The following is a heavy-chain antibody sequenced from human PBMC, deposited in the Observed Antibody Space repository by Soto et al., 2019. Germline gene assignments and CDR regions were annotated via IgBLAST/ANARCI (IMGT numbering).Heavy chain of an antibody. J-gene: IGHJ6*02. CDR3: AGGRAEDANYDFLTGYQNYYCDGMDV. V-gene: IGHV4-34*01. Sequence: SETLSLTCAAYGGYYSGYYWSWVRQPPGKGLEWIGGINPSESTNDTPSLRRRVTISVDTAKNQFSLKLSSVTAADTAVDYCAGGRAEDANYDFLTGYQNYYCDGMDVWCQGTTVTVSS. D-gene: IGHD3-9*01. CDR2: INPSEST. CDR1: GGYYSGYY.